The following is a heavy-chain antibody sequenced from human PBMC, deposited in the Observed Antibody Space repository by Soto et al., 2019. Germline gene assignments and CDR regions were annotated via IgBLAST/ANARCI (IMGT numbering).Heavy chain of an antibody. V-gene: IGHV3-30*18. J-gene: IGHJ4*01. CDR2: ISYDGSNK. Sequence: QVQLVESGGGVVKPGRSLRLSCAASGFTFSSYGMHWVRQAPGKGLEWVAVISYDGSNKNYADSVKGRCTISRDNSKHKLYWKWNSLRAEDTAVYCCAKDVSSGGSFVIFLGNGVGDDYWGHGTLVTVSP. CDR1: GFTFSSYG. D-gene: IGHD2-15*01. CDR3: AKDVSSGGSFVIFLGNGVGDDY.